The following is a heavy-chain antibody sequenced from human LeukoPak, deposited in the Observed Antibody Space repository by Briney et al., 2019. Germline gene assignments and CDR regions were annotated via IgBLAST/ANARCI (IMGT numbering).Heavy chain of an antibody. Sequence: ASVKVSCKASGYTFTGYYMHWVRQALGQGLEWMGWINPNSGGTNYAQKFQGRVTMTRDTSISTAYMELSRLRSDDTAVYYCARVYHNCGGDCYPYFDYWGQGTLVTVSS. CDR3: ARVYHNCGGDCYPYFDY. J-gene: IGHJ4*02. D-gene: IGHD2-21*01. CDR2: INPNSGGT. CDR1: GYTFTGYY. V-gene: IGHV1-2*02.